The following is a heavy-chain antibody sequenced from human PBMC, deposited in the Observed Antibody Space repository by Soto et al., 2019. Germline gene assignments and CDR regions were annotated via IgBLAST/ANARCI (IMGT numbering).Heavy chain of an antibody. J-gene: IGHJ4*02. CDR1: GGTFSSYT. D-gene: IGHD2-2*01. Sequence: QVQLVQSGAEVKKPGSSVKVSCKASGGTFSSYTINWVRQAPGQGLEWMGRIIPILGIANYAQKFQGRVTITADKSTRTAYMELSSLRSEDTAVFYCASGYCSSTSCSNLVYWGQGTLVTVSS. CDR2: IIPILGIA. CDR3: ASGYCSSTSCSNLVY. V-gene: IGHV1-69*02.